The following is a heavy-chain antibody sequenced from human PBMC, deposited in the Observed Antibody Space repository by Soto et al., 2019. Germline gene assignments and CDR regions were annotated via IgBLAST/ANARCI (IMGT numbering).Heavy chain of an antibody. Sequence: PGGSLILSCAASGFTFISYSMNWVRQAPGKGLEWVSSISSSSSYIYYADSVKGRFTISRDNAKNSLYLQMNSLRAEGTAVYYCARVGSRLIDYWGQGTLVTVSS. CDR2: ISSSSSYI. V-gene: IGHV3-21*01. J-gene: IGHJ4*02. CDR1: GFTFISYS. CDR3: ARVGSRLIDY. D-gene: IGHD6-13*01.